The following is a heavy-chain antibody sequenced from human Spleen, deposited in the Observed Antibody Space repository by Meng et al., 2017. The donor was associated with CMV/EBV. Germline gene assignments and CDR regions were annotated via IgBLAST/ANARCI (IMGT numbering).Heavy chain of an antibody. CDR3: ARGPVQRRLHYFDY. CDR1: GGSISSYY. V-gene: IGHV4-59*01. Sequence: SETLSLTFTVSGGSISSYYWSWIRQPPGKGLEWIGYIYYSGSTNYNPSLKSRVTISVDTSKNQFSLKLSSVTAADTAVYYCARGPVQRRLHYFDYWGQGTLVTVSS. CDR2: IYYSGST. J-gene: IGHJ4*02. D-gene: IGHD6-25*01.